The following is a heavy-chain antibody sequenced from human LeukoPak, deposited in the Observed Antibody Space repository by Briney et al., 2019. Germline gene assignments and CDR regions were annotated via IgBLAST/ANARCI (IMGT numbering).Heavy chain of an antibody. CDR2: ISRGSTYI. J-gene: IGHJ6*03. CDR3: ASFWSHYYYMDV. V-gene: IGHV3-21*01. CDR1: GFTFDSYA. Sequence: GGSLRLSCTVSGFTFDSYAMIWARQAPGKGLEWISSISRGSTYIYYADSVRGRLTISRDNARNSLFLQMNSLRAEDTAVYYCASFWSHYYYMDVWGKGTTVLVSS. D-gene: IGHD3-3*01.